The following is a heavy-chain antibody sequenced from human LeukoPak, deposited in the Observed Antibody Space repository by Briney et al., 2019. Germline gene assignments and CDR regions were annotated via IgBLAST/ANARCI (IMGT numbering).Heavy chain of an antibody. CDR3: ARDGLYGDYPNWFDP. V-gene: IGHV4-59*01. Sequence: SSETLSLTCTVSGGSISSYYWSWIRQPPGKGLEWIGYIYYSGSTNYNPSLKSRVTISVDTSKNQSSLKLSSVTAADTAVYYCARDGLYGDYPNWFDPWGQGTLVTVSS. CDR1: GGSISSYY. D-gene: IGHD4-17*01. CDR2: IYYSGST. J-gene: IGHJ5*02.